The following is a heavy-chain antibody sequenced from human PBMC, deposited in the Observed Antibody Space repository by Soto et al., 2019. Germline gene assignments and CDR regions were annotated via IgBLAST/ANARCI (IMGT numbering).Heavy chain of an antibody. J-gene: IGHJ6*02. D-gene: IGHD3-10*01. CDR1: GFTFTSYA. V-gene: IGHV3-48*03. Sequence: PGGSLRLSCGASGFTFTSYAMHWVRQAPGKGLEWVSYISSSGSTIYYADSVKGRFTISRDNAKNSLNLASVTAADTAVYYCTTQGFGILHGLVDVWGQGTTVTVSS. CDR3: TTQGFGILHGLVDV. CDR2: ISSSGSTI.